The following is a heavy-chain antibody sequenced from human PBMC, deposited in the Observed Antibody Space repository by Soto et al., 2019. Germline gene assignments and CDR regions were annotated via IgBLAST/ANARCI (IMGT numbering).Heavy chain of an antibody. D-gene: IGHD6-13*01. J-gene: IGHJ6*02. CDR2: INSDGSGT. CDR3: ARGESVAAAGYYYYGMDV. V-gene: IGHV3-74*01. Sequence: GGSLRLSCAASGFTFSSYWMHWVRQAPGKGLVWVSRINSDGSGTSYADSVKGRFTISRDNAKNTLYLQMNSLRAEDTAVYYCARGESVAAAGYYYYGMDVWGQGTTVTVSS. CDR1: GFTFSSYW.